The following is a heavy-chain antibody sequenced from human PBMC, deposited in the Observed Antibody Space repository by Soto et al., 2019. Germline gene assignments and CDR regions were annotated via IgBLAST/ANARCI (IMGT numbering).Heavy chain of an antibody. Sequence: QVQLVQSGAEVKKPGASVKVSCKASGYTFTSYAMHWVRQAPGQRLEWMGWINAGNGNTRYSQKFQGRVTITRDTSERTAYMELSSLRSEDTAVYYCASAPETTVITPGYWGQGTLVTVSS. D-gene: IGHD4-17*01. CDR2: INAGNGNT. V-gene: IGHV1-3*01. CDR3: ASAPETTVITPGY. CDR1: GYTFTSYA. J-gene: IGHJ4*02.